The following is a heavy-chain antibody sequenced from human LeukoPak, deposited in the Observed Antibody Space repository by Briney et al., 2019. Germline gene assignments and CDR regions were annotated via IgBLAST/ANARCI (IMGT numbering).Heavy chain of an antibody. Sequence: GASVKVSCTASGYTFNNYYIHWLRQAPGQGLEWMGWISAYNGNTNYAQKLQGRVTMTTDTSTSTAYMELRSLRSDDTAVYYCARDPRFNYYDSSGYYSADAFDIWGQGTMVTVSS. CDR3: ARDPRFNYYDSSGYYSADAFDI. CDR1: GYTFNNYY. V-gene: IGHV1-18*04. D-gene: IGHD3-22*01. CDR2: ISAYNGNT. J-gene: IGHJ3*02.